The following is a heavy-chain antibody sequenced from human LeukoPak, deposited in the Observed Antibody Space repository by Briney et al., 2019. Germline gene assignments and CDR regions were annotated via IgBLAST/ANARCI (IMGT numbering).Heavy chain of an antibody. D-gene: IGHD2-2*02. CDR1: GGSISSYY. V-gene: IGHV4-59*12. CDR2: IYHSGST. CDR3: ARVSAVVPAAINY. J-gene: IGHJ4*02. Sequence: SETLSLTCTVSGGSISSYYWSWIRQPPGKGLEWIGYIYHSGSTYYNPSLKSRVTISVDRSKNQFSLKLSSVTAADTAVYYCARVSAVVPAAINYWGQGTLVTVSS.